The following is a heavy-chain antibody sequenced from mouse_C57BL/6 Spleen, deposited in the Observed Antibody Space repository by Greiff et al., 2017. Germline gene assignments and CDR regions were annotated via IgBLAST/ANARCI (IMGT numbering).Heavy chain of an antibody. CDR3: AQYGSSPLAY. D-gene: IGHD1-1*01. Sequence: VQLLQSGAELARPGASVKMSFKASGYTFTSYSMHWVKQRPGQGLEWIGYIDPTGGYTKYNQKFKDKATLTADKSSSTAYMHLSSLTSEDSAVYYCAQYGSSPLAYWGQGTPVTVSA. CDR2: IDPTGGYT. J-gene: IGHJ3*01. CDR1: GYTFTSYS. V-gene: IGHV1-4*01.